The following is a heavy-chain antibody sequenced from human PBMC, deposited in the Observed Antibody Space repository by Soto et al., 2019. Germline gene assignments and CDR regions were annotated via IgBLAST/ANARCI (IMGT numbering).Heavy chain of an antibody. Sequence: PGGSLRLSCAASGFTFSSYAMSWVRQAPGKGLEWVSAISGSGGSTYYADSVKGRFTISRDNSKNTLYLQMNSLRAEDTAVYYCAKDLSITMALSILYFDYWGQGTLVTVSS. V-gene: IGHV3-23*01. CDR2: ISGSGGST. J-gene: IGHJ4*02. D-gene: IGHD3-10*01. CDR3: AKDLSITMALSILYFDY. CDR1: GFTFSSYA.